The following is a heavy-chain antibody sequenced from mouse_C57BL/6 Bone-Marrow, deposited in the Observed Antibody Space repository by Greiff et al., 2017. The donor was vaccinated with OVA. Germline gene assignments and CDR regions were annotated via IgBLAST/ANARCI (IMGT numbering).Heavy chain of an antibody. CDR1: GYTFTNYW. J-gene: IGHJ2*01. Sequence: VQLQQSGAELVRPGPSVKMSCKASGYTFTNYWIGWAKQRPGHGLEWIGDIYPGGGYTNYNEKFKGKATLTADKSSSTAYMQFSSLTSEDSAIYYCARWSTVVADYWGQGTTLTVSS. V-gene: IGHV1-63*01. D-gene: IGHD1-1*01. CDR2: IYPGGGYT. CDR3: ARWSTVVADY.